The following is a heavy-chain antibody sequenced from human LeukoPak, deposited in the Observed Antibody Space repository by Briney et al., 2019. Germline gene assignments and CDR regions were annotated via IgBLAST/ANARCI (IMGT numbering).Heavy chain of an antibody. V-gene: IGHV3-23*01. D-gene: IGHD3-10*01. J-gene: IGHJ6*03. Sequence: PGGSLRLSCAASGFTFSSYGMSWVRQAPGKGLEWVSAISGSGGSTYYADSVKGRFTISRDNSKNTLYLQMNSLRAEDTAVYYCAKMGSIRLLWFGESTLGYMDVWGKGTTVTVSS. CDR2: ISGSGGST. CDR1: GFTFSSYG. CDR3: AKMGSIRLLWFGESTLGYMDV.